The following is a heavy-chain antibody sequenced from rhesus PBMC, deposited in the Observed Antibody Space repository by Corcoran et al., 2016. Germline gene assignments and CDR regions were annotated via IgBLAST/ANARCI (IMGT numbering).Heavy chain of an antibody. CDR1: GGSISSNY. J-gene: IGHJ4*01. V-gene: IGHV4-173*01. CDR2: ISGSGGST. Sequence: QLQLQESGPGLVKPSETLSLTCAVSGGSISSNYWSWIRQPPGKGLEWIGRISGSGGSTDYNPSLKRRVTSSKDKSKNQFSLNLSSVTAADTAVYYCASLPGYSSGWYDYWGQGVLVTVSS. CDR3: ASLPGYSSGWYDY. D-gene: IGHD6-31*01.